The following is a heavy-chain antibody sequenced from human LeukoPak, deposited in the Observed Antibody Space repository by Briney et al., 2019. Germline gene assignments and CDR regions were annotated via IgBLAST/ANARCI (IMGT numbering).Heavy chain of an antibody. Sequence: SETLSLTCAVYGGSFSGYYWSWIRQPPGKGLEWIGGINHSGSTNYNPSLKSRVTISVDTSKNQFSLKLSSVTAADTAVYYCARVKGVVVAWYYYYYGMDVWGQGTTVTVSS. CDR1: GGSFSGYY. D-gene: IGHD2-15*01. CDR2: INHSGST. J-gene: IGHJ6*02. V-gene: IGHV4-34*01. CDR3: ARVKGVVVAWYYYYYGMDV.